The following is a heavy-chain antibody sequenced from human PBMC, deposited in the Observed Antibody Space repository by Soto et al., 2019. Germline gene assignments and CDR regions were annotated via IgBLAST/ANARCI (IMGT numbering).Heavy chain of an antibody. CDR1: GFTFSSYA. J-gene: IGHJ4*02. Sequence: GGSLRLSCAASGFTFSSYAMSWVRQAPGKGLEWVSAISGIGGSTYYADSVKGRITISRDNSKNTLYLQMNSLRAEDTAVYYCAQDAGAYFDYWGQGTLVTVSS. D-gene: IGHD1-26*01. V-gene: IGHV3-23*01. CDR2: ISGIGGST. CDR3: AQDAGAYFDY.